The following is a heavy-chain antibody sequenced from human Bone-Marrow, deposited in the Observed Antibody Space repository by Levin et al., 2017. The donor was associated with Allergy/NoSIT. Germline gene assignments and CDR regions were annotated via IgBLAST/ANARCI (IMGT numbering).Heavy chain of an antibody. D-gene: IGHD6-19*01. CDR2: ISAYNGNT. J-gene: IGHJ4*02. CDR3: ARTRAERLSGWYSKEYYFDY. Sequence: ASVKVSCKASGYTFTSYGISWVRQAPGQGLEWMGWISAYNGNTNYAQKLQGRVTMTTDTSTSTAYMELRSLRSDDTAVYYCARTRAERLSGWYSKEYYFDYWGQGTLVTVSS. V-gene: IGHV1-18*01. CDR1: GYTFTSYG.